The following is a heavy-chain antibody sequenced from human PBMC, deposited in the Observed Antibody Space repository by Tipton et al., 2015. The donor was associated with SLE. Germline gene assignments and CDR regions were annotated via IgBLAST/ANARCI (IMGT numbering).Heavy chain of an antibody. D-gene: IGHD4-17*01. V-gene: IGHV4-59*01. CDR1: GGSINSYY. Sequence: TLSLTCTVSGGSINSYYWTWIRQPPGMGLEWVGYIYSSGSANYNPSLKSRVAISVDSSKNQFSLRLTSVTAADTAVYYCARERSDYGDYLFDSWGQGVLVTVSS. CDR2: IYSSGSA. J-gene: IGHJ4*02. CDR3: ARERSDYGDYLFDS.